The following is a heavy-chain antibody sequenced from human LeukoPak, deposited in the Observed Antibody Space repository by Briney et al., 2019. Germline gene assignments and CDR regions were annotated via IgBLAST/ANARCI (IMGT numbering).Heavy chain of an antibody. J-gene: IGHJ4*02. D-gene: IGHD6-13*01. Sequence: SETLSLTYTFSSGSISSTSCYWGWIRQPPGKGLEWIGAIIYSGNTSYNSPLKSPITLSVDTTKNHIHLQLPSVTAADTAVYFCGSHFHGSGYVFDLWGQGTLVTVSS. V-gene: IGHV4-39*02. CDR1: SGSISSTSCY. CDR3: GSHFHGSGYVFDL. CDR2: IIYSGNT.